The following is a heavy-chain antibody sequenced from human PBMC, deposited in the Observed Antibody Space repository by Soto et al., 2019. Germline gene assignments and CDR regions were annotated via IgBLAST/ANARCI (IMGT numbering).Heavy chain of an antibody. V-gene: IGHV5-51*01. D-gene: IGHD2-2*01. CDR3: ARHWQYCSSPSCFYGMDV. Sequence: GESLKISCKGSGYSFTSYWIGWVRLMPGKGLEWMGIIYPGDSDTRYSPSFQGQVTISADKSISTAYLQWSSLKASDTAMYYCARHWQYCSSPSCFYGMDVWGQGDTVTVSS. J-gene: IGHJ6*02. CDR1: GYSFTSYW. CDR2: IYPGDSDT.